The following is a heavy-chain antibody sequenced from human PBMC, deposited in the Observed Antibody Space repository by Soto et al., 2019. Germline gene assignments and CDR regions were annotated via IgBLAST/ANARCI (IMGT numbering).Heavy chain of an antibody. Sequence: EVQLLESGGGLVQPGGSLRLSCAASGFTFSSYAMSWVRQAPGKGLEWVSAISGSGGSTYYADSVKGRFTISRDTSKNTLYLQMNSLRAEDTAVYYCAKAASIFGVVPNWFDPWGQGTLVTVSS. CDR1: GFTFSSYA. V-gene: IGHV3-23*01. CDR2: ISGSGGST. CDR3: AKAASIFGVVPNWFDP. D-gene: IGHD3-3*01. J-gene: IGHJ5*02.